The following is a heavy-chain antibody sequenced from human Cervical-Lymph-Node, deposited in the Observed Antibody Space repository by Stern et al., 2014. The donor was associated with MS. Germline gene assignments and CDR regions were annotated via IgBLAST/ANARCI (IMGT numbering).Heavy chain of an antibody. D-gene: IGHD1-1*01. Sequence: VQLVQSGAEVKKPGASVQVPCKASGYTFTGYYLHWVRQAPGQGLEWMGRINPNSGDTKFAQNFQDRVTMTRDTSISTAYMELRRLRSDDTAVYYCARSLNWNDVEDYHYGLDVWGQGTTVTVSS. V-gene: IGHV1-2*06. CDR3: ARSLNWNDVEDYHYGLDV. J-gene: IGHJ6*02. CDR1: GYTFTGYY. CDR2: INPNSGDT.